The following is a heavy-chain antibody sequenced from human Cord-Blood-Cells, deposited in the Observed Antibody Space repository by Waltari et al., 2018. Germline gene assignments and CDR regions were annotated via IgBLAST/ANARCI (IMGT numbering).Heavy chain of an antibody. CDR3: ARGLYNWNDAPFDY. V-gene: IGHV4-34*01. D-gene: IGHD1-20*01. CDR1: GGSFSGYY. Sequence: QVQLQQWGAGLLKPSETLSLPCAANGGSFSGYYWSWISQPPGKGLEWIGEINHSGSTNYNRSLKSRVTISVDTSKNQFSLKLSSVTAADTAVYYCARGLYNWNDAPFDYWGQGTLVTVSS. CDR2: INHSGST. J-gene: IGHJ4*02.